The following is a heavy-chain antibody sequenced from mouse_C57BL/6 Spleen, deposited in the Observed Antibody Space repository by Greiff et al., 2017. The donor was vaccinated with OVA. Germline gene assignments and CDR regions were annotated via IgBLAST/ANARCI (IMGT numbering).Heavy chain of an antibody. CDR1: GYTFTDYY. V-gene: IGHV1-19*01. Sequence: EVQLQQSGPVLVKPGASVKMSCKASGYTFTDYYMNWVKQSHGKSLEWIGAINPYNGGTSYNQKFKGKATLTVDKSSSTAYMELNSLTSEDSAVYYCARNYGNFDYWGQGTTLTVSS. CDR3: ARNYGNFDY. CDR2: INPYNGGT. D-gene: IGHD2-1*01. J-gene: IGHJ2*01.